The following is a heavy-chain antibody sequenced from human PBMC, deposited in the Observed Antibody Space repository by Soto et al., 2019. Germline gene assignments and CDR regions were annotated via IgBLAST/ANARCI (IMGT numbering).Heavy chain of an antibody. CDR1: GYTFTSYG. V-gene: IGHV1-18*01. D-gene: IGHD6-6*01. J-gene: IGHJ6*02. CDR2: ISAYNGNT. CDR3: ASRFFSSSSLYGMDV. Sequence: QVQLVQSGAEVKKPGDSVKVSCKASGYTFTSYGISWVRQAPGQGLEWMGWISAYNGNTNYAQKLQGRVTMTTDTSTSTAYMELRSLRSDVTAVYHCASRFFSSSSLYGMDVWGQGTTVTVSS.